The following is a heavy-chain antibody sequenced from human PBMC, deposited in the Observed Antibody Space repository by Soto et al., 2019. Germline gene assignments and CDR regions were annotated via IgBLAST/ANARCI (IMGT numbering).Heavy chain of an antibody. D-gene: IGHD3-10*01. Sequence: QVQLVQSGAEVKKPGASVKVSCKASGYTFTGYYMHWVRQAPGQGLEWMVWINPNSGGTNYAQKFQGWVTMTRDTSISTAYMELSRLRSDDTAVYYCALSYGSGSYPRPRFDYWGQGTLVTVSS. J-gene: IGHJ4*02. CDR3: ALSYGSGSYPRPRFDY. CDR1: GYTFTGYY. V-gene: IGHV1-2*04. CDR2: INPNSGGT.